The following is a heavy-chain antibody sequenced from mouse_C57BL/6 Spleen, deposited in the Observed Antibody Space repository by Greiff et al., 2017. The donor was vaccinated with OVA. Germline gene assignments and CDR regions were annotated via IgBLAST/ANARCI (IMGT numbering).Heavy chain of an antibody. V-gene: IGHV1-50*01. CDR2: IDPSDSYT. Sequence: VQLQQSGAELVKPGASVKLSCKASGYTFTSYWMQWVKQRPGQGLEWIGEIDPSDSYTNYNQKFKGKATLTVDTSSSTAYMQLSSLTSEDSAVYYCARPTHSYYGSSLYFDYWGQGTTLTVSS. CDR1: GYTFTSYW. J-gene: IGHJ2*01. D-gene: IGHD1-1*01. CDR3: ARPTHSYYGSSLYFDY.